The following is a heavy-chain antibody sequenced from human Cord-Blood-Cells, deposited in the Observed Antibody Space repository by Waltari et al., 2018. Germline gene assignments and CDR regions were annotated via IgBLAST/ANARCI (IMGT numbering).Heavy chain of an antibody. CDR2: ISAYNGNT. J-gene: IGHJ6*02. V-gene: IGHV1-18*01. CDR3: AREGTVRLQQLRVYYYYGMDV. Sequence: QVQLVQSGAEVKKPGASVKVSCKASGYTFTSYGISWVRQAPGQGLEWMGWISAYNGNTNYAQKLQGRVTMTTDTSTSTAYMELRSRRSDDTAVYYCAREGTVRLQQLRVYYYYGMDVWGQGTTVTVSS. D-gene: IGHD6-13*01. CDR1: GYTFTSYG.